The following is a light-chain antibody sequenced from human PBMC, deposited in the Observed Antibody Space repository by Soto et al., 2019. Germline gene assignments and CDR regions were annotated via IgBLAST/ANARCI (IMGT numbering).Light chain of an antibody. Sequence: EIVMTQSPATLSVSPGERATVSCRASQSVRSNLAWYQQKPGQAPRLLIYGASTRATGIPARFSGSGSGTEFTLTISSLQSEDFAVYYCQQYNNWPRPWTFGQGTKVDIK. CDR1: QSVRSN. CDR2: GAS. J-gene: IGKJ1*01. CDR3: QQYNNWPRPWT. V-gene: IGKV3-15*01.